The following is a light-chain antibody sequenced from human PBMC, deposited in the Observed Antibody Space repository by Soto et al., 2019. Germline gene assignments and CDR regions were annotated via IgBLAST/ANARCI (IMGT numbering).Light chain of an antibody. V-gene: IGKV3-20*01. CDR2: GAS. CDR3: QQYDSSPLT. Sequence: EIVLTQSPGTLSLSPGERATLSCRASQSVSSSYLAWYQQKPGQAPRLLIYGASIRATGIPDRFSGSGSGTDFTLTISRLELEDFAVYYCQQYDSSPLTFGGGTKVEIK. J-gene: IGKJ4*01. CDR1: QSVSSSY.